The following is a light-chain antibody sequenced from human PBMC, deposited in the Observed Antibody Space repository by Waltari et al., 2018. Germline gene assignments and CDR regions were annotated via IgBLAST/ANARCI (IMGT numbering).Light chain of an antibody. J-gene: IGLJ3*02. CDR3: CSFAGSTTWV. Sequence: QSALTQPASVSGSPGQSITIPCPGTSSDVGGYNLFSWYQQHPGKAPKLILYEGNKWPSGVSHRFAGSKSGNTASLTVSGLQAEDEADYYCCSFAGSTTWVFGGGTTLTVL. CDR1: SSDVGGYNL. CDR2: EGN. V-gene: IGLV2-23*01.